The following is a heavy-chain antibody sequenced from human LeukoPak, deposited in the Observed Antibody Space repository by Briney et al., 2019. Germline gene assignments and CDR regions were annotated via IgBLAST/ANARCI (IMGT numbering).Heavy chain of an antibody. CDR2: INGGSSTI. J-gene: IGHJ5*02. CDR1: GFTFSSYN. CDR3: ARDPRGVTAAGTKSWFDP. V-gene: IGHV3-48*01. D-gene: IGHD6-13*01. Sequence: HTGGSLRLSCAASGFTFSSYNMNWVRQAPGKGLEWVSYINGGSSTIYYADSVKGRFTISRDNSKNTLYLQMNSLRAEDTAVYYCARDPRGVTAAGTKSWFDPWGQGTLVTVSS.